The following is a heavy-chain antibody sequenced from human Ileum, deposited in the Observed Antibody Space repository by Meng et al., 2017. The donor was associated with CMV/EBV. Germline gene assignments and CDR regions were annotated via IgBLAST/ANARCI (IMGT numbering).Heavy chain of an antibody. D-gene: IGHD3-22*01. Sequence: ASVKVSCKASGYTFTSYDINWVRQATGQGLEGMGRMNPNSGDTGYAQKFQGRVTLTRNTSITTAYMELSSLRSEDTAVYYCARGYYYYDSRADIWGQGTMVTVSS. CDR1: GYTFTSYD. V-gene: IGHV1-8*01. J-gene: IGHJ3*02. CDR2: MNPNSGDT. CDR3: ARGYYYYDSRADI.